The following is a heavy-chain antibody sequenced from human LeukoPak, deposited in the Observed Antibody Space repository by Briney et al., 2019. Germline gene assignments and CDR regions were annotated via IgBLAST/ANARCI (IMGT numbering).Heavy chain of an antibody. Sequence: GASVKVSCKASGYTFTSFGISWVRQAPGQGLEWMGWISAYNANTNFAQNLQGRVTMTTDTSTSTAYMELSRLRSDDTAVYYCAREIGTVTTNWFDPWGQGTLVTASS. V-gene: IGHV1-18*01. CDR2: ISAYNANT. CDR3: AREIGTVTTNWFDP. D-gene: IGHD4-17*01. J-gene: IGHJ5*02. CDR1: GYTFTSFG.